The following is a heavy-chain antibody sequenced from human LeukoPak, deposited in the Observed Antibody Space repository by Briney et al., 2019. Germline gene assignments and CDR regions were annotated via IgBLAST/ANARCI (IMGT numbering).Heavy chain of an antibody. CDR1: GFTFSSYS. D-gene: IGHD3-10*01. Sequence: PGGPLRLSCAASGFTFSSYSMNWVRQAPGKGLEWVSYISSSSSTIYYADSVKGRFTISRDNAKNSLYLQMNSLRAEDTAVYYCARGESGGSGSYYNPYYYYGMDVWGQGTTVTVSS. V-gene: IGHV3-48*01. J-gene: IGHJ6*02. CDR2: ISSSSSTI. CDR3: ARGESGGSGSYYNPYYYYGMDV.